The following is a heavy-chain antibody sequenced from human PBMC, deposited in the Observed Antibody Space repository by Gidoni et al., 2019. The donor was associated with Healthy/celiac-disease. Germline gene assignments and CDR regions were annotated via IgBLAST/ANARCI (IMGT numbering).Heavy chain of an antibody. Sequence: VQPGRSLRLSCAASGFTFSSYAMHWVRQAPGKGLEWVAVKSYDGSNKYYADSVKGRFTISRDNSKNTLYLQMNSLRAEDTAVYYCARDDIAVARPLDYWGQGTLVTVSS. CDR1: GFTFSSYA. D-gene: IGHD6-19*01. V-gene: IGHV3-30-3*01. CDR2: KSYDGSNK. J-gene: IGHJ4*02. CDR3: ARDDIAVARPLDY.